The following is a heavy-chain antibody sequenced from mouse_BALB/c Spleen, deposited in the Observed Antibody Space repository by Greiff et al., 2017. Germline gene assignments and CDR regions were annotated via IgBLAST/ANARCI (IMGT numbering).Heavy chain of an antibody. V-gene: IGHV1-69*02. CDR3: TREDYDYDGGGFDY. CDR1: GYTFTSYW. CDR2: IYPSDSYT. Sequence: QVQLQQPGAELVRPGASVKLSCKASGYTFTSYWINWVKQRPGQGLEWIGNIYPSDSYTNYNQKFKDKATLTVDKSSSTAYMQLSSPTSEDSAVYYCTREDYDYDGGGFDYWGQGTTLTVSS. J-gene: IGHJ2*01. D-gene: IGHD2-4*01.